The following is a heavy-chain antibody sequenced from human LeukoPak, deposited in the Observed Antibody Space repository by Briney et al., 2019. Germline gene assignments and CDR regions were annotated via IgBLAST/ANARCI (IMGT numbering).Heavy chain of an antibody. CDR1: GYTFTDYY. V-gene: IGHV1-2*02. CDR3: ARPPRTVDSGVSSYLGGGSFDY. CDR2: INPNSGGT. Sequence: ASVKVSCKASGYTFTDYYMHWVRQAPGQGLEWMGWINPNSGGTNYAQKFQGRVTMTRDTSISTAYMEVSRLRSDDTAVYYCARPPRTVDSGVSSYLGGGSFDYGGQEPLVPFSS. D-gene: IGHD3-22*01. J-gene: IGHJ4*02.